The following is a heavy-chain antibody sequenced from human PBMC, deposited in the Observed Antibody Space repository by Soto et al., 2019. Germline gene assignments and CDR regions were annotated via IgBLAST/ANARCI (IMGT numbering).Heavy chain of an antibody. D-gene: IGHD2-15*01. Sequence: ASVKVSCKASGYTFTSYDINWVRQATGQGLEWMGWMNPNSGSTNYAQKFQGRVTMTRDTSTSTVYLDLSSLRSEDTAFYYCASSPDAGSAGAYYYGMNVWGQGTTVTIAS. CDR1: GYTFTSYD. V-gene: IGHV1-8*01. CDR2: MNPNSGST. J-gene: IGHJ6*01. CDR3: ASSPDAGSAGAYYYGMNV.